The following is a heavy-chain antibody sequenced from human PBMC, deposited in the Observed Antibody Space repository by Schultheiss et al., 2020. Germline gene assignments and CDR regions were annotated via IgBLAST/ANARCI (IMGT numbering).Heavy chain of an antibody. D-gene: IGHD3-3*01. CDR3: ARGDNDFWVDY. V-gene: IGHV4-4*02. CDR2: IHYSGST. J-gene: IGHJ4*02. CDR1: GGSISSSNW. Sequence: SETLSLTCAVSGGSISSSNWWSWVRQPPGKGLEWIGYIHYSGSTDYNPSLTSRVTISVDTSNNHFSLKLTSVTAADTAVYYCARGDNDFWVDYWGQGTLVTVSS.